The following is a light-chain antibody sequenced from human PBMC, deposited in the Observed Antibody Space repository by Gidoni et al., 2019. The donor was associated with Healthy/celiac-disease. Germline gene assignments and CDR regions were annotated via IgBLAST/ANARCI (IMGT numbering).Light chain of an antibody. CDR1: SSAVGSYNL. J-gene: IGLJ3*02. CDR2: DGS. V-gene: IGLV2-23*01. Sequence: QSALPQPASVSGSPGQSITIACTRTSSAVGSYNLVPWYQQHPGKAPKLMIYDGSKRPSGVANRFSGSKSGNTASLTIAGRQAEDEADYCCCSYAGSSTSWVFGGGTKLTVL. CDR3: CSYAGSSTSWV.